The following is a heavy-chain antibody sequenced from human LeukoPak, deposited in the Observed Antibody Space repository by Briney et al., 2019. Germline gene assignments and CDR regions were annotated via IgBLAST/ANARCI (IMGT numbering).Heavy chain of an antibody. D-gene: IGHD2-15*01. J-gene: IGHJ3*01. Sequence: GGSLRLSCAASGFTFSNAWMSWVRQARGKGLEGGGRIKSKTDGGTTDYAAPVKGRFTISRDDSKNTLYLQMNSLKTEDTAVYYCTTDVGQDSLFLWGQGTMVTVSS. CDR3: TTDVGQDSLFL. V-gene: IGHV3-15*01. CDR2: IKSKTDGGTT. CDR1: GFTFSNAW.